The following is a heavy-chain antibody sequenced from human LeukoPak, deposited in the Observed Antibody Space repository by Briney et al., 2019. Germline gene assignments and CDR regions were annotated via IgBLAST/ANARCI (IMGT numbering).Heavy chain of an antibody. CDR3: ARERAGAVDY. CDR1: GYSITGDYY. CDR2: IYHSGST. D-gene: IGHD1-26*01. V-gene: IGHV4-38-2*02. Sequence: SETLSLTCAVSGYSITGDYYWGWIRQPPGKGLEWIGTIYHSGSTFYSPSLKSRLTISVDTSKNQFSLNLNSVTAADTAVYYCARERAGAVDYWGQGTLVTVSS. J-gene: IGHJ4*02.